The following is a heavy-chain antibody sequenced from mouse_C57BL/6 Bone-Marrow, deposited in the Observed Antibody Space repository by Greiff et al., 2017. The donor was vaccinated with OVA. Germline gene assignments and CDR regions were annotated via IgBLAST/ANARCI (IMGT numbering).Heavy chain of an antibody. CDR2: INPNNGGT. J-gene: IGHJ3*01. V-gene: IGHV1-26*01. CDR1: GYTFTDYY. Sequence: VQLQQSGPELVKPGASVKISCKASGYTFTDYYMNWVKQSHGKSLEWIGDINPNNGGTSYKQKFKGKATFTVDKSSSTAYLELRSLTSEDSAVYYCAREWFAYWCQGTLVTVSA. CDR3: AREWFAY.